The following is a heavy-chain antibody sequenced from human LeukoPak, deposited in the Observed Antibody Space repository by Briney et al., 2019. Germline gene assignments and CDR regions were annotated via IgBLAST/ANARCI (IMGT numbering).Heavy chain of an antibody. CDR3: ARRNIAAAALGY. CDR1: GFTFSSYA. Sequence: TGGSLRLSCAASGFTFSSYAMRWVRQAPGKGLEWVSAISGSGGSTYYADSVKGRFTISRDNSKNTLYLQMNSLRAEDTAVYYCARRNIAAAALGYWGQGTLVTVSS. V-gene: IGHV3-23*01. CDR2: ISGSGGST. J-gene: IGHJ4*02. D-gene: IGHD6-13*01.